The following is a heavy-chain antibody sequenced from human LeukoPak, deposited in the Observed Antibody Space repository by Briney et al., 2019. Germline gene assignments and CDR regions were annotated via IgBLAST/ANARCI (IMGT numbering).Heavy chain of an antibody. D-gene: IGHD3-22*01. V-gene: IGHV4-39*01. CDR2: IHYSGST. Sequence: SETLSLTCTVSGGSISSYYWSWIRQPPGKGLEWIGSIHYSGSTYYNPSLKSRVTISVDTSKNQFSLKLSSVTAADTAVYYCARCHLGYYDADHWFDPWGQGTLVTVSS. J-gene: IGHJ5*02. CDR1: GGSISSYY. CDR3: ARCHLGYYDADHWFDP.